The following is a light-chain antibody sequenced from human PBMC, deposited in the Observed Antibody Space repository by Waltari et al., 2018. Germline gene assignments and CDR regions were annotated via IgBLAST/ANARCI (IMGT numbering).Light chain of an antibody. CDR3: SSYTDKKSYA. V-gene: IGLV2-14*03. Sequence: QSALTQPASVSGSHGQSITIPCTGTKNYVGGHTFVSWYQQHPGKAPKLLIFDVSKRPSGVSDRFSGSRTADVASLTISGLRAEDEADYYCSSYTDKKSYAFGSGTKVTVL. CDR1: KNYVGGHTF. J-gene: IGLJ1*01. CDR2: DVS.